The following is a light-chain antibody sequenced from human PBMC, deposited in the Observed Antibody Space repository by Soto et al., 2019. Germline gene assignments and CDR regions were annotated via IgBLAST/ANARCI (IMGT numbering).Light chain of an antibody. CDR3: VLYMGSGIWM. CDR2: NTN. CDR1: SGSVSTSYY. Sequence: QAVVTQEPSFSVSPGRTVTLTCGLNSGSVSTSYYPSWYQQAPGQAPRTLIYNTNSRSSGVPDRFSGSILVNKAALTITGAQADDESDYYCVLYMGSGIWMFGGGTKLTVL. V-gene: IGLV8-61*01. J-gene: IGLJ3*02.